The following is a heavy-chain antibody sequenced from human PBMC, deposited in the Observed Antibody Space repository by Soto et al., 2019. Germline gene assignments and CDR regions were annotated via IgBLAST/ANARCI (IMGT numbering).Heavy chain of an antibody. CDR2: IFHDGSV. V-gene: IGHV4-4*02. D-gene: IGHD3-3*01. CDR1: GGSISSNNW. J-gene: IGHJ4*02. CDR3: XXXXXXXXXXPSGLDY. Sequence: VQLQESGPGLVNPSGTLSLTCAVSGGSISSNNWWSWVRQPPGKGLEWIGEIFHDGSVNHNPSLSGPVTISVDKSTNQVSLNLNXXXXXXXXXXXXXXXXXXXXXXPSGLDYWGQGTLVTV.